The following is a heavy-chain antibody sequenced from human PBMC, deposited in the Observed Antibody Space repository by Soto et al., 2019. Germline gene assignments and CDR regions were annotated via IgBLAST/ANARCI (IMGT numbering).Heavy chain of an antibody. Sequence: SETLSLTCTVSGGSISSSSYYWGWVRQPPGKGLEWIGYIYYSGSTNYNPSLKSRVTISVDTSKNQFSLKLSSVTAADTAVYYCARVLYGQQLARGPFDYWGQGTLVTVSS. J-gene: IGHJ4*02. CDR3: ARVLYGQQLARGPFDY. CDR2: IYYSGST. V-gene: IGHV4-61*05. D-gene: IGHD6-13*01. CDR1: GGSISSSSYY.